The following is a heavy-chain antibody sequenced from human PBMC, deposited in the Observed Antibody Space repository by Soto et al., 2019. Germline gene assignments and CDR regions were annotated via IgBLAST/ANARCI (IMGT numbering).Heavy chain of an antibody. D-gene: IGHD2-2*01. CDR1: GYTFTSYY. CDR2: IIPIFGTA. V-gene: IGHV1-69*13. Sequence: SVKVSCKASGYTFTSYYMHWVRQAPGQGLEWMGGIIPIFGTANYAQKFQGRVTITADESTSTAYMELSSLRSEDTAVYYCASWGYQLTPKHSHYYYGIDVWGQGTTDTVSS. CDR3: ASWGYQLTPKHSHYYYGIDV. J-gene: IGHJ6*02.